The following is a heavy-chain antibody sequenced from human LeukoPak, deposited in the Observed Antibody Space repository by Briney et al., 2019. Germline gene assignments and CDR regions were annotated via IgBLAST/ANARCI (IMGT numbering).Heavy chain of an antibody. Sequence: GGSLRLSCAAPGLTFSSYAMSWVRQAPGKGLEWVSAISGSGGSTYYADSVKGRFTISRDNSKNTLYLQMNSLRAEDTAVYYCAKDADGELLVDYWGQGTLVTVSS. D-gene: IGHD3-10*01. CDR2: ISGSGGST. J-gene: IGHJ4*02. V-gene: IGHV3-23*01. CDR1: GLTFSSYA. CDR3: AKDADGELLVDY.